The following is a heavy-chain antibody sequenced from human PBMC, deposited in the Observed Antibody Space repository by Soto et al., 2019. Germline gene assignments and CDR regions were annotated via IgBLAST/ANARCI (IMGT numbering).Heavy chain of an antibody. CDR3: ARDGCSGGSCYLIYYYYGMDV. CDR1: GYTFTSYA. CDR2: INAGNGNT. J-gene: IGHJ6*02. D-gene: IGHD2-15*01. Sequence: ASVKVSCKASGYTFTSYAMHWVRQAPGQRREWMGWINAGNGNTKYSQKFQGRVTITRDTSASTAYMELSSLRSEDTAVYYCARDGCSGGSCYLIYYYYGMDVWGQGTTVNVSS. V-gene: IGHV1-3*01.